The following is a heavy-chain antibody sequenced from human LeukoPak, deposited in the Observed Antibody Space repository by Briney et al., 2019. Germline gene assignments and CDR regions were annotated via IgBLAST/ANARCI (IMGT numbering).Heavy chain of an antibody. CDR1: GGTFSSYA. CDR3: AREGSVDWLGRRPLYFDY. Sequence: SVKVSCKASGGTFSSYAISWVRQPPGQGLEWMGGIIPIFGTANYAQKFQGRVTITADEYTSTDYMELSSLRSEDTAVYYCAREGSVDWLGRRPLYFDYWGEGTLVTVSS. CDR2: IIPIFGTA. D-gene: IGHD3-9*01. J-gene: IGHJ4*02. V-gene: IGHV1-69*01.